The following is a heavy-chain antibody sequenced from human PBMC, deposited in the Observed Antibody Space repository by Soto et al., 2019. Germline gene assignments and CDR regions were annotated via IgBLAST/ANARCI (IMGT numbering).Heavy chain of an antibody. CDR3: ARVPPGRNGYNKFDD. Sequence: PGGSLRLSCAASGFTFSSYSMNWVRQAPGKGLEWVSSISSSSSYIYYADSVKGRFTISADKSISTAYLQWSSLKASDTAMYYCARVPPGRNGYNKFDDWGQGTLVTVSS. J-gene: IGHJ4*02. D-gene: IGHD5-12*01. CDR2: ISSSSSYI. CDR1: GFTFSSYS. V-gene: IGHV3-21*04.